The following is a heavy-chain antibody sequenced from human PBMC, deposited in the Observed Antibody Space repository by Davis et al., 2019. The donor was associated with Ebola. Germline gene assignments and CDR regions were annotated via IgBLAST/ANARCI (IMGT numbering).Heavy chain of an antibody. D-gene: IGHD4-23*01. J-gene: IGHJ4*02. Sequence: NVSCKGSGYSFTTYWIAWVRQMPGKGLEWMGMIYPGDSDTRYSPSFQGPITISVDQSISTAYLHWSSLKASDTAIYYCTRSISYRGSNSDYWGQGTLVTVSS. CDR1: GYSFTTYW. V-gene: IGHV5-51*01. CDR2: IYPGDSDT. CDR3: TRSISYRGSNSDY.